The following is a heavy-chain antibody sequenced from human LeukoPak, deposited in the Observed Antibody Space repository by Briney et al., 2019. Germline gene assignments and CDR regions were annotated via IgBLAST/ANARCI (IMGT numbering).Heavy chain of an antibody. Sequence: SETLSLTCTVSGGSIRSSSYYWGWIRQPPGKGLEWIGSIYYSGSTYYNPSLKSRVTISVDTSKNQLSLKLSSVTAADTAVYYCTKILGIAAAGRIDYWGQGTLVTVSS. V-gene: IGHV4-39*01. CDR3: TKILGIAAAGRIDY. CDR1: GGSIRSSSYY. J-gene: IGHJ4*02. D-gene: IGHD6-13*01. CDR2: IYYSGST.